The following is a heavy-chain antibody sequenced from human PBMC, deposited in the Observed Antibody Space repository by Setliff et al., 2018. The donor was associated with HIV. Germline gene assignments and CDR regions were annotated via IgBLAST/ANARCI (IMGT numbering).Heavy chain of an antibody. Sequence: ASVKVSCKTSGYTFIGYYMHWVRQAPGQGLEWMGWINPKNGGTSYAQKFQGRVTMTRDTSISTVYMDLTWLTSDDTAVYYCARVAVTGRGLAYWGQGTLVTVSS. V-gene: IGHV1-2*02. CDR3: ARVAVTGRGLAY. CDR2: INPKNGGT. J-gene: IGHJ4*02. D-gene: IGHD6-13*01. CDR1: GYTFIGYY.